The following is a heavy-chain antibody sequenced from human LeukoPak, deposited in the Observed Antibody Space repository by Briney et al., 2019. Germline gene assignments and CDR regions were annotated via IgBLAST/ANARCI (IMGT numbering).Heavy chain of an antibody. CDR2: IYYSGST. CDR3: AREGYTSGWYKTDY. V-gene: IGHV4-59*01. Sequence: SETLSLTCTVSGGSIGGYYWSWIRQPPGKGLEWVGYIYYSGSTNYNPSLKSRVTMSVDTSKNQFSLRLSSVTAADTAVYYCAREGYTSGWYKTDYWGQGTLVTVSS. J-gene: IGHJ4*02. CDR1: GGSIGGYY. D-gene: IGHD6-19*01.